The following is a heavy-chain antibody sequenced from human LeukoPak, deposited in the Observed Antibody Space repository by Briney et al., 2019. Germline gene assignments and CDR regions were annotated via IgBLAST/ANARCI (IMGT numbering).Heavy chain of an antibody. J-gene: IGHJ4*02. V-gene: IGHV3-9*01. D-gene: IGHD6-19*01. CDR3: AKDLPSSGWSHFES. Sequence: GGSLRLSCAASGFSFGVYAMHWVRQIPGKGLEWVSGITWNSGHIGYAESVKGRFTISRDNAKSSLYLHMDSLRPEDTAFYYCAKDLPSSGWSHFESWGQGTLVTVSS. CDR2: ITWNSGHI. CDR1: GFSFGVYA.